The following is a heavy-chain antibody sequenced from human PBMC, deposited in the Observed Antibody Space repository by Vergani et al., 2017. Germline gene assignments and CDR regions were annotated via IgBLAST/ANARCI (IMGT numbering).Heavy chain of an antibody. CDR1: GFTFSSYD. J-gene: IGHJ4*02. CDR2: IGTAGDT. D-gene: IGHD6-19*01. V-gene: IGHV3-13*01. Sequence: EVQLVESGGGLVQPGGSLRLSCAASGFTFSSYDMHWVRQATGKGLEWVSAIGTAGDTYYPGSVKGRFTISRENAKNSVYLQMNSLRAGDTAVYFCARGSSARFDDWGQATLVTVSS. CDR3: ARGSSARFDD.